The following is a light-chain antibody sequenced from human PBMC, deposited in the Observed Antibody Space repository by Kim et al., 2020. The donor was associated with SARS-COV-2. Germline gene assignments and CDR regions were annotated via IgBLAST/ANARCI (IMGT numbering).Light chain of an antibody. CDR3: QHSYSLPLT. CDR2: AAS. V-gene: IGKV1-39*01. CDR1: QSISGF. J-gene: IGKJ4*01. Sequence: ASVGDRVTITCRASQSISGFLNWYQQRPGKAPKLLIYAASSLQSGVPSRFSGSGSGTDFTLTISSLQPEDFATYYCQHSYSLPLTFGGGTKVDIK.